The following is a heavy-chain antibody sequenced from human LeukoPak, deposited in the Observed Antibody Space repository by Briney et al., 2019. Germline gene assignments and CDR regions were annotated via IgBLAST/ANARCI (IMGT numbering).Heavy chain of an antibody. J-gene: IGHJ3*02. D-gene: IGHD3-22*01. CDR2: MNPNSGNT. CDR3: AREWSDVVDYYDSSGSNDAFDI. Sequence: ASVKVSCKASGYTFTSYDINWVRQATGQGLEWMGWMNPNSGNTGYAQKFQGRVTMTRNTSISTAYMELSSLRSEDTAVYYCAREWSDVVDYYDSSGSNDAFDIWGQGTMVTVSS. V-gene: IGHV1-8*01. CDR1: GYTFTSYD.